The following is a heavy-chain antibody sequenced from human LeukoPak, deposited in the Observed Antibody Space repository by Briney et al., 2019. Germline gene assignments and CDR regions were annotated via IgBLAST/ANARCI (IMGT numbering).Heavy chain of an antibody. CDR3: ARVPSVHVLRFLEWLFFDY. J-gene: IGHJ4*02. CDR1: GFTFSSYG. D-gene: IGHD3-3*01. CDR2: IWYDGSNK. Sequence: GGSLRLSCAASGFTFSSYGMHWVRQAPGKGLEWVAVIWYDGSNKYYADSVKGRFTISRDNAKNSLYLQMNSLRAEDTAVYYCARVPSVHVLRFLEWLFFDYWGQGTLVTVSS. V-gene: IGHV3-33*01.